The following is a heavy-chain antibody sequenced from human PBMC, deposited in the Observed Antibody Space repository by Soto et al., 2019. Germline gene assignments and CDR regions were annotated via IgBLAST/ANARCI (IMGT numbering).Heavy chain of an antibody. Sequence: PGGSLRLSCAASGFTFSSYWMHWVRQAPGKGLVWVSRINSDGSSTSYADSVKGRFTISRDNAKNTLYLQMNSLRAEDTAVYYCARGDLIVVVPAAIRLDYYYGMDVWGQGTTVTVSS. V-gene: IGHV3-74*01. CDR3: ARGDLIVVVPAAIRLDYYYGMDV. CDR1: GFTFSSYW. D-gene: IGHD2-2*02. CDR2: INSDGSST. J-gene: IGHJ6*02.